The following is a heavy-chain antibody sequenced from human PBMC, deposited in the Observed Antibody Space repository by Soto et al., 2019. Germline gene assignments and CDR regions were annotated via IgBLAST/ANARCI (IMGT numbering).Heavy chain of an antibody. V-gene: IGHV3-30-3*01. D-gene: IGHD6-6*01. J-gene: IGHJ1*01. CDR1: GFTFNSHA. Sequence: QVQLVESGGGVVQPGRSLRLSCAASGFTFNSHAMHWVRQAPGKGLEWVAVISYDGSNKLYTDSVKDRFTISRDNSKNTLSLQMNSLRPEDTALYYCATGGIAARLGFQHWGQGTLVTVSS. CDR3: ATGGIAARLGFQH. CDR2: ISYDGSNK.